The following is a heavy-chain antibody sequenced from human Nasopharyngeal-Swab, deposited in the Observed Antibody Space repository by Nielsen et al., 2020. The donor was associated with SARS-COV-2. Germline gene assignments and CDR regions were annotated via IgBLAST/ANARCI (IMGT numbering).Heavy chain of an antibody. CDR1: GGSISSSSYY. CDR3: ATPYSSSWYWYFDY. D-gene: IGHD6-13*01. J-gene: IGHJ4*02. CDR2: IYYSGST. Sequence: ESLKISCTVSGGSISSSSYYWGWIRQPPGKGLEWIGSIYYSGSTYYNPSLKSRVTISVDTSKNQLSLKLSSVTAADTAVYYCATPYSSSWYWYFDYWGQGTLVTVSS. V-gene: IGHV4-39*01.